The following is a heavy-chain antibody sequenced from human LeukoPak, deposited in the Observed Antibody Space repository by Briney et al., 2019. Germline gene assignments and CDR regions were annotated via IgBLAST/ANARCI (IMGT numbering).Heavy chain of an antibody. CDR2: IYYSGST. V-gene: IGHV4-61*01. Sequence: PSETLSLTCTVSGGSVTSGSYYSSWIRQPPGKGLEWIGYIYYSGSTNYNPSLKSRVTISVDTSKNQFSLKLSSVTAADTAVYYCARDKDAFDIWGQGTMVTVSS. J-gene: IGHJ3*02. CDR3: ARDKDAFDI. CDR1: GGSVTSGSYY.